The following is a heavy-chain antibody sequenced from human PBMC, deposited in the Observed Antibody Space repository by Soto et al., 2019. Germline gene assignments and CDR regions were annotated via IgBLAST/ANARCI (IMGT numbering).Heavy chain of an antibody. CDR1: GGSISNYY. CDR3: VRGGGGYGNGMIDY. Sequence: SETLSLTCTVSGGSISNYYWSWIRQSPGKGLEWIGYISYIGTTNYNPTLKSRVTISVDTSKNQFSLRLTSVTAADTAVYYCVRGGGGYGNGMIDYWGQGTPVTVSS. J-gene: IGHJ4*02. CDR2: ISYIGTT. D-gene: IGHD5-18*01. V-gene: IGHV4-59*01.